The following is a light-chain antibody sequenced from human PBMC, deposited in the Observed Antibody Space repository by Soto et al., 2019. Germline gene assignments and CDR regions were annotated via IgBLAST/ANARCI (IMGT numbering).Light chain of an antibody. J-gene: IGKJ1*01. V-gene: IGKV3-15*01. CDR3: QQYNNWPPRT. CDR1: QSISSN. Sequence: EIVMTQSPATLSVSPGERATLSCRASQSISSNLAWYQQKPGQAPRLLIYSTSTRATGVPARFSGSGSGTEFTLTISSLQSEDSAVYYCQQYNNWPPRTFGLGTKVEI. CDR2: STS.